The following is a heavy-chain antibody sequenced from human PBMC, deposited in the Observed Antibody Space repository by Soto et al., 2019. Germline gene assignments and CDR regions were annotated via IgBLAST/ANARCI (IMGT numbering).Heavy chain of an antibody. CDR2: IYYSGST. Sequence: SETLSLTCTVSGGSISSYYWSWIRQPPGKGLEWIGYIYYSGSTNYNPSLKSRVTISVDTSKNQFSLKLSSVTAADTAVYYCARLPYYYDSSGYFPRHFDYWGAMGAFDIWGQGTMVTVS. D-gene: IGHD3-22*01. J-gene: IGHJ3*02. CDR1: GGSISSYY. V-gene: IGHV4-59*08. CDR3: ARLPYYYDSSGYFPRHFDYWGAMGAFDI.